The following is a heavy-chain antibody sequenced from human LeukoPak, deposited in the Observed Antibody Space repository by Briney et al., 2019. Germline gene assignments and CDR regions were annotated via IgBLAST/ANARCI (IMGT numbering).Heavy chain of an antibody. CDR2: INPNSGGT. D-gene: IGHD3-22*01. V-gene: IGHV1-2*02. CDR3: YYRVSSGYLT. CDR1: GYSFTGYY. J-gene: IGHJ4*02. Sequence: GASVKVSRKASGYSFTGYYMHWVRQAPGQGLEWMGWINPNSGGTYYAQKFQGRVSMTRDTSISTAYMELSSLRSDDTAVYYCYYRVSSGYLTWGQGTLVAVSS.